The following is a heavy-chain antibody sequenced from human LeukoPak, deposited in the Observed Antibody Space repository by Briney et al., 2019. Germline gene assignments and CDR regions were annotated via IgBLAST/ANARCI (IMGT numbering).Heavy chain of an antibody. CDR1: GFTFSSYE. D-gene: IGHD2-21*02. CDR3: AKRGDSTIGAFDI. V-gene: IGHV3-48*03. CDR2: ISSSGSTI. Sequence: GGSLRLSCAASGFTFSSYEMNWVRQAPGKGLEWVSYISSSGSTIYYADSVKGRFTISRDNAKNSLYLQMNSLRAEDTAVYYCAKRGDSTIGAFDIWGQGTMVTVSS. J-gene: IGHJ3*02.